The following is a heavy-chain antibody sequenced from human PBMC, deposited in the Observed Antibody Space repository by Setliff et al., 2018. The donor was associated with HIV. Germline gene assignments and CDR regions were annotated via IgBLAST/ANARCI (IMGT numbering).Heavy chain of an antibody. J-gene: IGHJ5*01. CDR2: FDPEEGER. V-gene: IGHV1-24*01. CDR3: ARDGPQGELLDS. D-gene: IGHD1-7*01. Sequence: ASVKVSCKVSGYTLTDLSMHWVRQAPGKGLEWMGGFDPEEGERIYAQKFQGRVTVTEDTSTDTAYMELRSLTSDDTAIYYCARDGPQGELLDSWGLGTLVTVSS. CDR1: GYTLTDLS.